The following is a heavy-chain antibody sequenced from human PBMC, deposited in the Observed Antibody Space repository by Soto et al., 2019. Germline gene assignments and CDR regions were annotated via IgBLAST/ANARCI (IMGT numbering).Heavy chain of an antibody. CDR1: GGSISSSSYY. CDR2: IYYSGST. D-gene: IGHD6-25*01. J-gene: IGHJ4*02. CDR3: ARHQDSRDEIDY. V-gene: IGHV4-39*01. Sequence: PSETLSLTCTVSGGSISSSSYYWGWIRQPPGKGLEWIGSIYYSGSTYYNPSLKSRVTISVDTSKNQFSLKLSSVTAADTAVYYCARHQDSRDEIDYWGQGSQVTVSS.